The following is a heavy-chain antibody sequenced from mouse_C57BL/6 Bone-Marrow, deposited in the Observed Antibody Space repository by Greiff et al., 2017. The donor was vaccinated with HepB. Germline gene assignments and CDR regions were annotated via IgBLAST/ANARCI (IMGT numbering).Heavy chain of an antibody. V-gene: IGHV1-55*01. D-gene: IGHD2-4*01. Sequence: VQLQQPGAELVKPGASVKMSCKASGYTFTSYWITWVKQRPGQGLEWIGDIYPGSGSTNYNEKFKSKATLTVDTSSSTAYMQLSSLTSEDSAVYYCERVDDYDWYFDVWGTGTTVTVSS. CDR2: IYPGSGST. J-gene: IGHJ1*03. CDR1: GYTFTSYW. CDR3: ERVDDYDWYFDV.